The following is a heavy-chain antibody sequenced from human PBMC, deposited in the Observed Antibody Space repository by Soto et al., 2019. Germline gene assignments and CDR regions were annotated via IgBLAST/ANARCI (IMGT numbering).Heavy chain of an antibody. CDR2: IRRKAYGGTT. V-gene: IGHV3-49*03. CDR3: TSDAQYISGWYEGAFDS. J-gene: IGHJ3*02. Sequence: CLRLSRTASGFSFGDYAMSWFRRAPGKGLERVGFIRRKAYGGTTEYAASVKGRFTISRDDSKSIAYLQMNSLKTEDTAVYYCTSDAQYISGWYEGAFDSWGQGTMVTVS. CDR1: GFSFGDYA. D-gene: IGHD6-19*01.